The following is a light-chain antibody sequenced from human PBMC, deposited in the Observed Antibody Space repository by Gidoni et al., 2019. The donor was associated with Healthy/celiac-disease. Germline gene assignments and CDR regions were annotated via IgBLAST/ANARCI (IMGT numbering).Light chain of an antibody. CDR3: MQALQTRWT. V-gene: IGKV2-28*01. J-gene: IGKJ1*01. CDR1: QSLLHSNGYNY. Sequence: DIVMTQSPLSLPVTPGEPASISCRSSQSLLHSNGYNYLDWYLQKPGQSPQLLIYLGSTRASGVPDRFSGSGSGTDFTLKISRVEAEDVGVYYCMQALQTRWTFXXXTKVEIK. CDR2: LGS.